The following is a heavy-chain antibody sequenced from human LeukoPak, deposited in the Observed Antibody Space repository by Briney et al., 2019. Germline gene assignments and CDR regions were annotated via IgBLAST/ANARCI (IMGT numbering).Heavy chain of an antibody. J-gene: IGHJ5*02. Sequence: SETLSLTCTVSGGSISSYYWSWIRQPPGKGLEWIGYIYYSGSTNYNPSPKSRVTISVDTSKNQFSLKLSSVTAADTAVYYCATHYDGRPWFDPWGQGTLVTVSS. CDR2: IYYSGST. CDR3: ATHYDGRPWFDP. CDR1: GGSISSYY. V-gene: IGHV4-59*01. D-gene: IGHD3-22*01.